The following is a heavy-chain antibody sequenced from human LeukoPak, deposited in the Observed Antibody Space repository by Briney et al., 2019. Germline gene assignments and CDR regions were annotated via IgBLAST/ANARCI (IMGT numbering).Heavy chain of an antibody. CDR2: ISPSGGDT. V-gene: IGHV3-23*01. CDR3: AKSGSGYYLD. J-gene: IGHJ4*02. D-gene: IGHD5-12*01. Sequence: PGGSLRLSCAASGFTFSTSAMNWVRQAPGKGLEWVSGISPSGGDTYYADFVKGRFTISRDNSKNTLYLQMNSLTVEDTAEYYCAKSGSGYYLDWGQGTLVTVPS. CDR1: GFTFSTSA.